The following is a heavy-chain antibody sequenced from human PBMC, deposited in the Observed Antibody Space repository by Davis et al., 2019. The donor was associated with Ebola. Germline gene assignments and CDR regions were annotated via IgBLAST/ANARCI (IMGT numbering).Heavy chain of an antibody. CDR3: TRRPHRYSSVDY. CDR2: IDPSDSYA. D-gene: IGHD3-10*01. CDR1: GYSFTSYW. J-gene: IGHJ4*02. V-gene: IGHV5-10-1*01. Sequence: KVSCKDSGYSFTSYWIGWVRQMPGKGLEWMGKIDPSDSYATYSPSFQGHVTLSADKSISTAYLQWTSLKAPHTAMFYCTRRPHRYSSVDYWGQGTLVTVSS.